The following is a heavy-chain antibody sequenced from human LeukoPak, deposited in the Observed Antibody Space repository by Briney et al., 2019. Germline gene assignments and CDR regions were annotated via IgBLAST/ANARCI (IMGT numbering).Heavy chain of an antibody. CDR3: ATGDISFDN. CDR1: GDSISTYS. J-gene: IGHJ4*02. Sequence: PSETLSLTCTVSGDSISTYSWNWIRQPAGRGLEWLGRLYATATTNYNPSLKSRVTVSVDPPKNQFSLKLSSVTAADTAMYYCATGDISFDNWGQGTLVTVSS. D-gene: IGHD4-17*01. V-gene: IGHV4-4*07. CDR2: LYATATT.